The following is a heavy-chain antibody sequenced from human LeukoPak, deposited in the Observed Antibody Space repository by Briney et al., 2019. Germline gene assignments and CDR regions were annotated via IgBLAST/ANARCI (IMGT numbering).Heavy chain of an antibody. CDR1: RLTFSSYA. CDR3: TSWGDTTAEYFQR. D-gene: IGHD2-21*02. CDR2: INPDGRDT. Sequence: GGSLRLSCGAPRLTFSSYAMSWVRQAPGKGLEWVAHINPDGRDTYYVDSVKGRFTISRDNAQNSMYLQMNSLRVEDTAVYYCTSWGDTTAEYFQRWGQGTLVTVSS. V-gene: IGHV3-7*01. J-gene: IGHJ1*01.